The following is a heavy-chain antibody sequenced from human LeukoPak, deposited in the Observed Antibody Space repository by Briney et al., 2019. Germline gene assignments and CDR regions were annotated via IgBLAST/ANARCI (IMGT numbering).Heavy chain of an antibody. CDR1: GFTFSSYA. J-gene: IGHJ4*02. D-gene: IGHD3-3*01. Sequence: GGSLRLSCAASGFTFSSYAMGWVRQAPGRGLEWVSALASSGIHIYYADSVKGRFTISRDNSKNTLYLQMNSLRAEDTAVYYCAKWGPWSGYQTPIDYWGQGTLVTVSS. CDR2: LASSGIHI. V-gene: IGHV3-23*01. CDR3: AKWGPWSGYQTPIDY.